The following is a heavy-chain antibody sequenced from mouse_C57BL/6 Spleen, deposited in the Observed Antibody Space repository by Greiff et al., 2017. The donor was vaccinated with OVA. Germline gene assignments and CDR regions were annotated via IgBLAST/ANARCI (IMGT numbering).Heavy chain of an antibody. J-gene: IGHJ3*01. Sequence: EVQLVESGGGLVQPGGSLKLSCAASGFTFSDYYMYWVRQTPEKRLEWVAYISNGGGSTYYPDTVKGRFTISRDNAKNTLYLQMSRLKSEDTAMYYCASPPYYYGSSAWFAYWGQGTLVTVSA. CDR2: ISNGGGST. D-gene: IGHD1-1*01. CDR3: ASPPYYYGSSAWFAY. V-gene: IGHV5-12*01. CDR1: GFTFSDYY.